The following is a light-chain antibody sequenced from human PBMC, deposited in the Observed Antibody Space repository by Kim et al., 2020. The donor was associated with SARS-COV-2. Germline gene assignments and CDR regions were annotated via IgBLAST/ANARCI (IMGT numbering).Light chain of an antibody. V-gene: IGLV3-19*01. J-gene: IGLJ3*02. CDR3: NSRDNSGNHWV. CDR2: GNN. CDR1: RERTKY. Sequence: ALGRKGRITCEGERERTKYEGWYQQKPGQAAVLVNYGNNNRPAGRPNGFFGCSSGNTASWTITGAQAEEEADYYCNSRDNSGNHWVFGGGTKLNVL.